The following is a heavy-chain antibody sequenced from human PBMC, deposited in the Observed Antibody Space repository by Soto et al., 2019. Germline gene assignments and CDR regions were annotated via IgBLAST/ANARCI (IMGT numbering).Heavy chain of an antibody. CDR3: VSLPSTVTTTGFDY. CDR1: GGSFSGYY. J-gene: IGHJ4*02. V-gene: IGHV4-34*01. D-gene: IGHD4-17*01. Sequence: PSETLSLTCAVYGGSFSGYYWTWLRQPPGTGLEWIGEINHSGSTNYNPSLKSRVTISVDTSKNQFSLKLSSVTAADTAVYYCVSLPSTVTTTGFDYWGQGTLVTVSS. CDR2: INHSGST.